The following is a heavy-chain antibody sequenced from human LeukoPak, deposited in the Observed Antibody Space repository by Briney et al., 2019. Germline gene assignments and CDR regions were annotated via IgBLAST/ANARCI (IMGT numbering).Heavy chain of an antibody. CDR1: GFTFSSYA. D-gene: IGHD3-16*01. J-gene: IGHJ4*01. V-gene: IGHV3-23*01. CDR3: AKGSGGGRPYYFDF. CDR2: ITDDGGST. Sequence: GGSLRLSCAGSGFTFSSYAMSWVRGAPGKGLEWGSGITDDGGSTYYADSVKGRFTISRDNSMNTLFLQMTSLRGDDTAVYYCAKGSGGGRPYYFDFWGQGTLVTVSS.